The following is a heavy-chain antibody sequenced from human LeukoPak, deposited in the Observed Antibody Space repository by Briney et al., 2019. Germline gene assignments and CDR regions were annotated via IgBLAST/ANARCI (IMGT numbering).Heavy chain of an antibody. CDR1: GYTFTGYY. Sequence: ASVKVSCKTSGYTFTGYYIHWVRQAPGQGLEWMGWIDPNSGGSNSAQKFQGRVTVTRDTSISTAYMELSRLRSDDTAVYYCARAPRGFCSGGSCFDFWGQGTLVTVSS. CDR2: IDPNSGGS. V-gene: IGHV1-2*02. CDR3: ARAPRGFCSGGSCFDF. J-gene: IGHJ4*02. D-gene: IGHD2-15*01.